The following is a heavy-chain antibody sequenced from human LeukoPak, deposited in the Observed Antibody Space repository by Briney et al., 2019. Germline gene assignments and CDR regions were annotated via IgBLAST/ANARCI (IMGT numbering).Heavy chain of an antibody. CDR3: ARDDYYGSGSYYH. CDR1: GGSISSYY. D-gene: IGHD3-10*01. Sequence: SETLSLTCTVSGGSISSYYWSWIRQPPGKGLEWIGYIYCSGSTNYNPSLKSRVTISVDTSKNQFSLKLSSVTAADTAVYYCARDDYYGSGSYYHWGQGTLVTVSS. V-gene: IGHV4-59*01. CDR2: IYCSGST. J-gene: IGHJ4*02.